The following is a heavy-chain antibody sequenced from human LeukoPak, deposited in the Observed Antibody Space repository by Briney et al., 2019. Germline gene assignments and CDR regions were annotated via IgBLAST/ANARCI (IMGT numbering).Heavy chain of an antibody. CDR2: INWNGGST. D-gene: IGHD6-13*01. CDR1: GFPFDDYG. V-gene: IGHV3-20*04. CDR3: ARGRISSSCPGDY. Sequence: GGSLRLSCAASGFPFDDYGMSWVRHAPGKRLEWVSGINWNGGSTGYADSVKGRFTISRDNAKNSLYLQMNSLRAEDTALYYCARGRISSSCPGDYWGQGTLVTVSS. J-gene: IGHJ4*02.